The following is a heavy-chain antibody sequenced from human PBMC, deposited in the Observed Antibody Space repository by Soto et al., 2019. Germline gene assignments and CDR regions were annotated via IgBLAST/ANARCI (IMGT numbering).Heavy chain of an antibody. V-gene: IGHV3-23*01. CDR3: AKTTARRILAAIGGGFDY. Sequence: EVQLLESGGGLVQPGGSLRLSCAASGFTFSSYAMSWVRQAPGKGLEWVSAISGSGGSTYYADSVNGRFTISRDNSKNTLYLQMNSLRAEDTAVYYCAKTTARRILAAIGGGFDYWGQGTLVTVSS. CDR2: ISGSGGST. D-gene: IGHD2-2*01. J-gene: IGHJ4*02. CDR1: GFTFSSYA.